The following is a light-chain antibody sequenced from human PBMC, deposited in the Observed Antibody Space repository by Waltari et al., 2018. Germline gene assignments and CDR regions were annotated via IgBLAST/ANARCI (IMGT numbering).Light chain of an antibody. V-gene: IGKV2-28*01. CDR2: LAS. CDR3: MQGLQTPFT. J-gene: IGKJ2*01. CDR1: QSLRHFNGYNC. Sequence: QSLRHFNGYNCLDWYPQKPGRYPQLLFFLASKRASGVPDRFTGSASGTDSTMNISRVEAEDVCVYYSMQGLQTPFTLGQGTRLEIK.